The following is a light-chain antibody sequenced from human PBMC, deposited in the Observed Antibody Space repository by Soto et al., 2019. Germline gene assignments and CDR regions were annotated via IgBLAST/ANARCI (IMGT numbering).Light chain of an antibody. V-gene: IGKV3-15*01. Sequence: EIVMTQSPATLSVSPGERATLSCRASQRVSRNLAWYQQKPGQAPRLLIYGASTRATGIPARFSGSGSETHFTLTISRLEPGDFAVYYCQHFGGTTFTFGQGTRLEIK. CDR1: QRVSRN. J-gene: IGKJ5*01. CDR3: QHFGGTTFT. CDR2: GAS.